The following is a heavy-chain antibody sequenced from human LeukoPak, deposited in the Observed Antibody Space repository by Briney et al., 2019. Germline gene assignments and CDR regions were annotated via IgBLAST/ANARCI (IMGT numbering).Heavy chain of an antibody. J-gene: IGHJ4*02. D-gene: IGHD1-26*01. V-gene: IGHV3-23*01. Sequence: PGGSLRLSCAASGLTFRSYAMSWVRQAPGKGLEWVSAISGSGDSTYYADSVKGRFSISRDNSKNTLFLQMNSLRAEDTAVYYCAKAHGRSGAVFLDYWGQGTLVTVSS. CDR1: GLTFRSYA. CDR2: ISGSGDST. CDR3: AKAHGRSGAVFLDY.